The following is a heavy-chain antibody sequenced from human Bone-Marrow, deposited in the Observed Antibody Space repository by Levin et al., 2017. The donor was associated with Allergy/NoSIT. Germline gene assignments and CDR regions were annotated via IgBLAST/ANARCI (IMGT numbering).Heavy chain of an antibody. CDR3: ARGDSYFGSGTEAF. Sequence: PGGSLRLSCSVSGFNVSSHGMHWVRQAPGKGLEWVAVMWYDGKDKKYVDSVKGRFTVSRDISKNTLFLQMKSLRAEDTAVYYCARGDSYFGSGTEAFWGQGALVTVSS. D-gene: IGHD3-10*01. V-gene: IGHV3-33*01. CDR2: MWYDGKDK. CDR1: GFNVSSHG. J-gene: IGHJ4*02.